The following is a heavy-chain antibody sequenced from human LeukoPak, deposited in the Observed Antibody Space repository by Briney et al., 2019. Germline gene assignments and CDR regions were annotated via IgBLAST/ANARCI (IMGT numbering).Heavy chain of an antibody. CDR1: GGTFSSYG. CDR2: IIPSFGTT. V-gene: IGHV1-69*05. J-gene: IGHJ4*02. Sequence: SVKFSCKASGGTFSSYGVSWVRQAPGQGLQWMEGIIPSFGTTYYAQKFQGRVTIVTDESTSTVYMELSSLRSDDTAVYYCARPYAGYSSSWYTYFDYWGQGTLVTVSS. D-gene: IGHD6-13*01. CDR3: ARPYAGYSSSWYTYFDY.